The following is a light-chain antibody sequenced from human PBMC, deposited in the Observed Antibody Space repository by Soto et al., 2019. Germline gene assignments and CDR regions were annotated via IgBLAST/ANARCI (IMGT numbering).Light chain of an antibody. CDR2: DGS. CDR3: QQRSNWPPKIT. CDR1: QSVSIY. V-gene: IGKV3-11*01. J-gene: IGKJ5*01. Sequence: EIVLTQSPGTLSLSPGERATLSCRASQSVSIYLAWYQQKPRHHPSLLLYDGSYSAASIPARCSGSGSWTNFTPTISSLEHEDFAAYYCQQRSNWPPKITFGQGTRLEIK.